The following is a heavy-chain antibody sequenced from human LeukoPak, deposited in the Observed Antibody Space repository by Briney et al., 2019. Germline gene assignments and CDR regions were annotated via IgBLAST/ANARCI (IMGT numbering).Heavy chain of an antibody. Sequence: PGGSLRLSCAASGFTFSSYAVHWVRQAPGKGLEWVAVISYDGSNKYYADSVKGRFTISRDNSKNTLYLQMNSLRAEDTAVYYCARAVGATFCFDYWGQGTLVTVSS. CDR3: ARAVGATFCFDY. CDR1: GFTFSSYA. D-gene: IGHD1-26*01. J-gene: IGHJ4*02. V-gene: IGHV3-30*04. CDR2: ISYDGSNK.